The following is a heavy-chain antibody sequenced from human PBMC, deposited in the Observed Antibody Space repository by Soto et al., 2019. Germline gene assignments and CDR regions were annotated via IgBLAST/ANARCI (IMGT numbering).Heavy chain of an antibody. CDR1: GASIRSTY. J-gene: IGHJ4*02. CDR2: IYYSGTT. CDR3: AKAPFSVTLGTVLHYFDS. V-gene: IGHV4-59*01. D-gene: IGHD7-27*01. Sequence: QVHLQESGPGLVKPSETLSLTCTVSGASIRSTYWSWIRQSPGKGLEWIGYIYYSGTTNYNPSLKNRVTISVDTSKNQLSMNLTSVTAADTAVYYCAKAPFSVTLGTVLHYFDSWGQGTLVTVSS.